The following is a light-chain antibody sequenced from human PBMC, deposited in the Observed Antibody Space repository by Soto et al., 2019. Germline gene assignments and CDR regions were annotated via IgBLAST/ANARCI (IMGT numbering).Light chain of an antibody. V-gene: IGKV1-39*01. CDR2: AAS. J-gene: IGKJ3*01. CDR1: QSISSY. CDR3: QQIYSTLRGAVT. Sequence: DIQMSQSPPSLSASVGDRFTITRRASQSISSYRNWYQQKLGKAPKLLIYAASSLQSGRPSRFSGSGCGTDFNLTIRTLQPEDFASYYFQQIYSTLRGAVTLGPGTQADL.